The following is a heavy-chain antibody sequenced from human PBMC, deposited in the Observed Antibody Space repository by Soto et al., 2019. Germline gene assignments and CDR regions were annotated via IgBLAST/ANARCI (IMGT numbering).Heavy chain of an antibody. CDR2: IHYSGST. D-gene: IGHD3-3*01. Sequence: SETLSLTCTVSGGSISSGTYYWSWIRQYSGKGLEYIGYIHYSGSTYYNPSLNGRLTISVDTSKNQFSLKLTSVTAADTAVYYCASFGAVIQTYGMDVWGQGTTDTVSS. CDR3: ASFGAVIQTYGMDV. V-gene: IGHV4-31*03. CDR1: GGSISSGTYY. J-gene: IGHJ6*02.